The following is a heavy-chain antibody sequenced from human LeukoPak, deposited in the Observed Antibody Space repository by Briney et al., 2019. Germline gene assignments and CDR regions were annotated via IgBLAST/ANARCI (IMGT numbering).Heavy chain of an antibody. Sequence: SETLSLTCTVSGGSISSSSYYWGWIRQPPGKGLEWIGSIYYSGSTYYNPSLKSRVTISVDTSKNQFSLKLSSVTAADTAVYYCARGWPPAGRYYYYYYGMDVWGQGTTVTVSS. D-gene: IGHD5-24*01. J-gene: IGHJ6*02. CDR3: ARGWPPAGRYYYYYYGMDV. CDR1: GGSISSSSYY. CDR2: IYYSGST. V-gene: IGHV4-39*07.